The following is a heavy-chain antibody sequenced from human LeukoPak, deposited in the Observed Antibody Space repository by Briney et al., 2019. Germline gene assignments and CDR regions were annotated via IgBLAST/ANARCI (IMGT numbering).Heavy chain of an antibody. CDR1: GYTFTSYG. V-gene: IGHV1-18*01. CDR3: ARGGCSSTSCYTGYDY. D-gene: IGHD2-2*02. J-gene: IGHJ4*02. Sequence: ASVKVSCKASGYTFTSYGISWVRQAPGQGLEWMGWISAYNGNTNYAQTLQGRVTMTTDTSTSTAYWGLRSLRSDDTAVYYCARGGCSSTSCYTGYDYWGQGALVTVSS. CDR2: ISAYNGNT.